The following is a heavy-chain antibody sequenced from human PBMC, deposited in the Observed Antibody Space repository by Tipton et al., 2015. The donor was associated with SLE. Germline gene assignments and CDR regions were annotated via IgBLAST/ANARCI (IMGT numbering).Heavy chain of an antibody. J-gene: IGHJ3*02. Sequence: TLSLTCTVSGGSISGNDYYWGWIRQPPGKDLEWIGSIFYSGHTYYNPSLKSRVTISVDTSKNQFSLNLRSVTAADTAVYYCARGLAEGGTFDIWGQGTMVTVSS. CDR3: ARGLAEGGTFDI. V-gene: IGHV4-39*07. D-gene: IGHD6-13*01. CDR1: GGSISGNDYY. CDR2: IFYSGHT.